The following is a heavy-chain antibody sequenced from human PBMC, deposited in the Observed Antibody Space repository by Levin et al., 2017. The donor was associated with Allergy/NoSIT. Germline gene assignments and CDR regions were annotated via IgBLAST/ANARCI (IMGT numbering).Heavy chain of an antibody. J-gene: IGHJ5*02. V-gene: IGHV4-34*01. CDR3: ARRPGWYCSSTSCRRFDP. CDR1: GGSFSGYY. D-gene: IGHD2-2*01. Sequence: PSETLSLTCAVYGGSFSGYYWSWIRQPPGKGLEWIGEINHSGSTNYNPSLKSRVTISVDTSKNQFSLKLSSVTAADTAVYYCARRPGWYCSSTSCRRFDPWGQGTLVTVSS. CDR2: INHSGST.